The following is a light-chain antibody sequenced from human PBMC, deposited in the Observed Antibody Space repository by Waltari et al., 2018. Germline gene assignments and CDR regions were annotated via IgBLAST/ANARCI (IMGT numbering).Light chain of an antibody. CDR3: QQRTSWPAIT. V-gene: IGKV3-11*01. J-gene: IGKJ5*01. CDR2: DAS. Sequence: EIVLTQSPATLSLSPGERATLSCRASQSVSRYLAWYQQKPGQALRLLIYDASNRATGIPARFSGSGSGTDFTLTISSLEPEDFAIYYCQQRTSWPAITFG. CDR1: QSVSRY.